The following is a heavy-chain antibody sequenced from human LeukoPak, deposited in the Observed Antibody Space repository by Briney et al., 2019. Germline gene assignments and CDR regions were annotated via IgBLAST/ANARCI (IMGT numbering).Heavy chain of an antibody. V-gene: IGHV4-39*01. Sequence: SETLSLTCTVSGGSISSSSYYWGWIRQPPGKGLEWIGSIYYSGSTYYNPSLKSRVTISVDTSKNQFSLKLSSVTAADTAVYYCARARTVLLWFGELSNWFDPWGQGTLVTVSS. CDR1: GGSISSSSYY. J-gene: IGHJ5*02. CDR2: IYYSGST. CDR3: ARARTVLLWFGELSNWFDP. D-gene: IGHD3-10*01.